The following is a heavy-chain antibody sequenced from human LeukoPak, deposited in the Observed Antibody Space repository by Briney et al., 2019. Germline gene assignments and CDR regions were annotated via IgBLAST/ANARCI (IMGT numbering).Heavy chain of an antibody. D-gene: IGHD6-19*01. CDR1: GFTFSSHW. CDR2: IKQDGGVT. V-gene: IGHV3-7*01. J-gene: IGHJ4*02. CDR3: ARWRSVQPEFDH. Sequence: GGSLRLSCAVSGFTFSSHWMAWVRQAPGKGLEWVANIKQDGGVTEYVDSLKGRFTISRDNAKNSMFLQMNSLRAEDTAVYYCARWRSVQPEFDHWGQGTLVTVSS.